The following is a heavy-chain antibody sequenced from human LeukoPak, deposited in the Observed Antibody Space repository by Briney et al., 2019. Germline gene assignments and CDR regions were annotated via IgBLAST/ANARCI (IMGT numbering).Heavy chain of an antibody. CDR3: ANRDYYNSRRSYYWYYFYY. CDR1: GGSISSGGYY. CDR2: IYYSGST. Sequence: SQTLSLTCTVSGGSISSGGYYWSWIRQHPGKGLEWIGYIYYSGSTYYNPSLKSRVTISVDTSKNQFSLKLSSVTAADTAVYYCANRDYYNSRRSYYWYYFYYWGQGTLVTVSS. J-gene: IGHJ4*02. V-gene: IGHV4-31*03. D-gene: IGHD3-22*01.